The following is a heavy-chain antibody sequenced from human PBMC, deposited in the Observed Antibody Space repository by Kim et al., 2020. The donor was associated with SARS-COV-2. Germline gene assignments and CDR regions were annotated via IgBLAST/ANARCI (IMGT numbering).Heavy chain of an antibody. J-gene: IGHJ4*02. V-gene: IGHV4-59*01. D-gene: IGHD3-10*01. Sequence: PSLKSRVTISVDTSKNQFSLKLSSVTAADTAVYYCARVRKYYGSGSYIDYWGQGTLVTVSS. CDR3: ARVRKYYGSGSYIDY.